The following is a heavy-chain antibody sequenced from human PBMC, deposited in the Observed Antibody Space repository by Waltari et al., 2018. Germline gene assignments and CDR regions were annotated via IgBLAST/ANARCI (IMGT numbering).Heavy chain of an antibody. CDR3: VRDHWGPDY. CDR1: GCTFTDYW. V-gene: IGHV3-7*01. CDR2: IHKDGSEK. J-gene: IGHJ4*02. D-gene: IGHD7-27*01. Sequence: EVLLVESGGGLVQPGGSLRLSCAASGCTFTDYWMSWVRQAPGKGPEWVANIHKDGSEKNYVDYVKGRFTISRDNAKDSVYLQMNSLRADDTAMYYCVRDHWGPDYWGQGTLVTVSS.